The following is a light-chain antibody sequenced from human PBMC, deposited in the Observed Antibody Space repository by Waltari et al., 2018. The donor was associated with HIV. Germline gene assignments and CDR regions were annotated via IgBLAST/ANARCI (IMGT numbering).Light chain of an antibody. CDR1: QDIANY. Sequence: DIQMTQSPSSLSASVGDSVTITCRSSQDIANYLNWYQQKLGEAPKLLIHATSTLQAGVPSRFSGGGSGSLFTLTISSLQPEDFATYYCQQSYTTPSWTLGQGTKLEVK. V-gene: IGKV1-39*01. CDR2: ATS. CDR3: QQSYTTPSWT. J-gene: IGKJ1*01.